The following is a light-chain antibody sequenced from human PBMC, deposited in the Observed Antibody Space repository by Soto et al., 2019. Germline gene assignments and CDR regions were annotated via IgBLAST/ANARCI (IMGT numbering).Light chain of an antibody. J-gene: IGKJ5*01. V-gene: IGKV1-27*01. Sequence: DIQMTQSPSSLSASVGDRVTITCRASQDISVYLAWYQQKPGKVPKILIYSASTLQSGVPSRFSGSGSGTDFTLTISSLQPEYVATYFCQKFNTAPLTFGQGTRLEIK. CDR3: QKFNTAPLT. CDR2: SAS. CDR1: QDISVY.